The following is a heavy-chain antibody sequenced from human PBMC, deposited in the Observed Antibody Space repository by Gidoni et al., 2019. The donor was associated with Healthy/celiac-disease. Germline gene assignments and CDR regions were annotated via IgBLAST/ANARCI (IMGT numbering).Heavy chain of an antibody. D-gene: IGHD3-10*01. V-gene: IGHV4-59*01. CDR1: GDSISSYY. CDR2: IYSSGST. Sequence: QVQLQESGPGLVKPSETLYLNCTDSGDSISSYYWSWIRQPPGKGLEWIGYIYSSGSTNYNPSLKSRVTISGDTSKNQFSRKRSSVTAADTAVYYCARDLSGSGSTFDPWGQGTLVTVSS. J-gene: IGHJ5*02. CDR3: ARDLSGSGSTFDP.